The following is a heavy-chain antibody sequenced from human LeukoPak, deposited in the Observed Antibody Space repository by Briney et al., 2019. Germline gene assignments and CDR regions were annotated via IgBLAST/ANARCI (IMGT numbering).Heavy chain of an antibody. D-gene: IGHD4-17*01. CDR2: ISSSSSYI. Sequence: PGGSLRLSCAASGFTFSSYSMNWVRQAPGKGLEWVSSISSSSSYIYYADSVKGRFTISRDNAKNSLYLQMNSLRAEDTAVYYCARDIYGDHGSWFDPWGQGTLVTVSS. V-gene: IGHV3-21*01. CDR3: ARDIYGDHGSWFDP. J-gene: IGHJ5*02. CDR1: GFTFSSYS.